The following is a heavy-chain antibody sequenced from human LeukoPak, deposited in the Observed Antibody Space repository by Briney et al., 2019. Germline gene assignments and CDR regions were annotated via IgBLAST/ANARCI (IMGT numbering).Heavy chain of an antibody. Sequence: GASVKVSCKASGYTFTGYYIHWVRQAPGQGLEWMGWINPNSGGTNYAQKFQGRVTMTRDTSISTAYMELSRLRSDDTAVYYCARDTPGSYYLPYAFDIWGQGTMVTVSS. CDR2: INPNSGGT. CDR3: ARDTPGSYYLPYAFDI. D-gene: IGHD1-26*01. J-gene: IGHJ3*02. V-gene: IGHV1-2*02. CDR1: GYTFTGYY.